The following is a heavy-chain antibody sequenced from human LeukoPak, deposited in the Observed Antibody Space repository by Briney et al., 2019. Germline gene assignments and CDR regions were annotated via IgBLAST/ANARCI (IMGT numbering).Heavy chain of an antibody. J-gene: IGHJ5*02. V-gene: IGHV4-31*03. D-gene: IGHD4-17*01. CDR1: GGSISSGGYY. CDR3: ARDLTTVTPGWFDP. CDR2: IYYSGST. Sequence: PSQTLSLACTVSGGSISSGGYYWRWIRQHPGKGLEWIGYIYYSGSTYYNPSLKSRVTISVDTSKNQFSLKLSSVTAADTAVYYCARDLTTVTPGWFDPWGQGTLVTVSS.